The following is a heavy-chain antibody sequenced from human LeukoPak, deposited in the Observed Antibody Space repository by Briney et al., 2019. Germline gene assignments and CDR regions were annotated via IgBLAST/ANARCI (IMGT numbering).Heavy chain of an antibody. CDR2: MYLSGTT. Sequence: SGTLSLTCTVSGDSINSLDLWSWVRQPPGKGLEWIGEMYLSGTTHSNPSVKSRVTISIDKSKNQFFLNLSSVTAADTAVYYCASRYCSSTSCLFDYWGQGTLVTVSS. V-gene: IGHV4-4*02. J-gene: IGHJ4*02. CDR3: ASRYCSSTSCLFDY. CDR1: GDSINSLDL. D-gene: IGHD2-2*01.